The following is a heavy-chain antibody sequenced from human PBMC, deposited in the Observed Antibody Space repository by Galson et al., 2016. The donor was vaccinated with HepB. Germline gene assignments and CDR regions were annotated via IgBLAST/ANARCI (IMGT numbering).Heavy chain of an antibody. D-gene: IGHD3-22*01. CDR3: ARVYYANTGYKFFDL. V-gene: IGHV3-48*02. J-gene: IGHJ4*02. CDR1: GFTFSSYN. Sequence: SLRLSCAASGFTFSSYNMNWVRQAPGKGLEWVSYIGCNGGNIYYVDSVKGRFTISRDNAKNSLYLQMNSLRDDDTAMYYCARVYYANTGYKFFDLWGQGTLVTVSS. CDR2: IGCNGGNI.